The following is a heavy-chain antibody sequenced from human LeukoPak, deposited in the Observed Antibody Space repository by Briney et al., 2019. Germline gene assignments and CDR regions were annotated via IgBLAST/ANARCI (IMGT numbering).Heavy chain of an antibody. J-gene: IGHJ4*02. D-gene: IGHD2-21*02. V-gene: IGHV3-30*04. CDR2: ISYDGSNK. CDR3: AKDWEIVVVTAIGSSFDY. CDR1: GFTFSSYA. Sequence: GGSLRLSCAASGFTFSSYAMHWVRQAPGKGLEWVAVISYDGSNKYYADSVKGRFTISRDNSKNTLYLQMNSLRAEDTAVYYCAKDWEIVVVTAIGSSFDYWGQGTLVTVSS.